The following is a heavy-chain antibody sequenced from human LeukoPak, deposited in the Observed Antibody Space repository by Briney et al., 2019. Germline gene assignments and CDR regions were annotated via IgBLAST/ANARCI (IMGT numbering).Heavy chain of an antibody. D-gene: IGHD6-19*01. CDR1: GGSISSSSYY. Sequence: SETLSLTCTVSGGSISSSSYYWGWIRQPPGKGLEWIGSIYYSGSTYYNPSLKSRVTKSVDTSKNQFSLKLSSVTAADTAVYYCARHLKRYSSGWYFDYWGQGTLVTVSS. CDR2: IYYSGST. J-gene: IGHJ4*02. V-gene: IGHV4-39*01. CDR3: ARHLKRYSSGWYFDY.